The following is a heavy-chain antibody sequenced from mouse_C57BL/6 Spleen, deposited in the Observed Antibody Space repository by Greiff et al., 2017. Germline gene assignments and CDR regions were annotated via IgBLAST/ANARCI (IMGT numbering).Heavy chain of an antibody. CDR2: IYPGSGNT. CDR3: ARTGLYAMDY. J-gene: IGHJ4*01. Sequence: QVHVKQSGAELVRPGASVKLSCKASGYTFTDYYINWVKQRPGQGLEWIARIYPGSGNTYYNEKFKGKATLTAEKSSSTAYMQLSSLTSEDSAVYFCARTGLYAMDYWGQGTSVTVSS. CDR1: GYTFTDYY. D-gene: IGHD3-1*01. V-gene: IGHV1-76*01.